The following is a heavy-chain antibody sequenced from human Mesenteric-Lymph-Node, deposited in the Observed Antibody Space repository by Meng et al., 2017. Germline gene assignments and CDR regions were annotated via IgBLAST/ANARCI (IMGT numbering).Heavy chain of an antibody. V-gene: IGHV4-4*07. D-gene: IGHD3-10*01. J-gene: IGHJ6*02. Sequence: SETLSLTCTVSGGSISSYYWSWIRQPAGKGLEWIGRIYTSGSTNYNPSLKSRVTMSVDTSKNQFSLKLSSVTAADTAVYYCAREVDIWFGELLKGYYYYGMDVWGQGTTVTVSS. CDR2: IYTSGST. CDR1: GGSISSYY. CDR3: AREVDIWFGELLKGYYYYGMDV.